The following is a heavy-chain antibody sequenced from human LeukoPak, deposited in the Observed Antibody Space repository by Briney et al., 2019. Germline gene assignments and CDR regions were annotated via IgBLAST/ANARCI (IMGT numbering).Heavy chain of an antibody. D-gene: IGHD3-16*01. Sequence: ASVKVSCKASGGTFSSYAISWVRQAPGQGLEWMGRIIPILGIANYAQKFQGRVTITADKSTSTAYMELGSLRSEDTAVYYWARGFGGIKTLDYWGQGTLVTVSS. CDR2: IIPILGIA. V-gene: IGHV1-69*04. J-gene: IGHJ4*02. CDR1: GGTFSSYA. CDR3: ARGFGGIKTLDY.